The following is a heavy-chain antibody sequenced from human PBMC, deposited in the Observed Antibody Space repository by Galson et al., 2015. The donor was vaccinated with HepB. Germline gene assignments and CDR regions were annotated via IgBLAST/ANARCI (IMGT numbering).Heavy chain of an antibody. V-gene: IGHV3-30*03. J-gene: IGHJ4*02. D-gene: IGHD3-10*02. CDR1: GFTFSSYG. CDR2: ISYDGSNK. CDR3: ARQPEPQDVRLEPRDEYYFDY. Sequence: SLRLSCAASGFTFSSYGMHWVRQAPGRGLEWVAVISYDGSNKYYADSVKGRFTISRDNSKNTLYLQMNSLRAEDTAVYYCARQPEPQDVRLEPRDEYYFDYWGQGTLVTVSS.